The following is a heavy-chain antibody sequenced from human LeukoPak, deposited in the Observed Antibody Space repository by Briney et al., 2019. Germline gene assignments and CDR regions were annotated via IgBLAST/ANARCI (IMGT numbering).Heavy chain of an antibody. J-gene: IGHJ4*02. CDR1: GFTFSDNA. Sequence: GRTLRLSCTASGFTFSDNAMTWFRQAPGKGLEWVGFIRSKAYGGTTEFAASVKGEFTISRDDPKSIAYLQMNSLKTEDTAVYYCTASSGWYYFDYWGQGTLVTVSS. CDR2: IRSKAYGGTT. CDR3: TASSGWYYFDY. D-gene: IGHD6-19*01. V-gene: IGHV3-49*03.